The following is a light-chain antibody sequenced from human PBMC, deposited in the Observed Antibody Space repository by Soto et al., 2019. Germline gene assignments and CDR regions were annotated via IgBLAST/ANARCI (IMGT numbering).Light chain of an antibody. Sequence: QLVLTQPPSASGTPGQRVTISCSGSSSNIGSNYVYWYQQLPGTAPKLLIYRNNQRPSGVPDRFSGSKSGTSASLAIGGLRSEDEADYYCGAWDDSLSVYVFGTGTKLTVL. CDR2: RNN. J-gene: IGLJ1*01. CDR1: SSNIGSNY. V-gene: IGLV1-47*01. CDR3: GAWDDSLSVYV.